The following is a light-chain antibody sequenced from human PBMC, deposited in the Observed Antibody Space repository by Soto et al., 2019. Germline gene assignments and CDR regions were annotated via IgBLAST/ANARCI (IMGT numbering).Light chain of an antibody. CDR3: QEYNSYTGT. V-gene: IGKV1-5*03. CDR1: QNINSW. Sequence: DIQMTQSPSTLSASVGERVTITCRASQNINSWLAWYQQKPGKAPKLLIHKASSLQSGVPSRFSGSGSGTEFTLTISSLQPDDFGTYYCQEYNSYTGTFGPGTKV. J-gene: IGKJ1*01. CDR2: KAS.